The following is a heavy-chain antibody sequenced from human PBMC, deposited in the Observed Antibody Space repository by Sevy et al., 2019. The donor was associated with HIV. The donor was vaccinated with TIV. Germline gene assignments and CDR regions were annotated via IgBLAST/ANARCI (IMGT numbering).Heavy chain of an antibody. CDR3: AREMAGRDYFDY. Sequence: GGSLRLSCAASGFTFSDYYMSWIRQVPGKGLEWVANIKQDGSEKYYVDSVKGRFTISRDNVKNSLYLQMNSLRAEDTAVYYCAREMAGRDYFDYWGQGTLVTVSS. CDR2: IKQDGSEK. V-gene: IGHV3-7*01. CDR1: GFTFSDYY. J-gene: IGHJ4*02. D-gene: IGHD3-10*01.